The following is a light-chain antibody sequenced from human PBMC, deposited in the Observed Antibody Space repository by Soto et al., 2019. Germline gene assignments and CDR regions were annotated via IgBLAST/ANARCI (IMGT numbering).Light chain of an antibody. CDR3: QQYGSSPPIT. V-gene: IGKV3-20*01. Sequence: ESVLTQSPGTLSLSPGEGATLSCRASQNVSSSYLAWYQQKPGQAPRLLIYGASSRATGIPDRFSGSGSGTDFTLTISRLEPEDFAVYYCQQYGSSPPITFGQGTRLEIK. J-gene: IGKJ5*01. CDR1: QNVSSSY. CDR2: GAS.